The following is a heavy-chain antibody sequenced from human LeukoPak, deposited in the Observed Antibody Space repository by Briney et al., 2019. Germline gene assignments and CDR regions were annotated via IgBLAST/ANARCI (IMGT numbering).Heavy chain of an antibody. Sequence: GGSLRLSCVVSGFTFSNHWMSWVRQAPGKGLEWVANIKQDGSEKYYVDSVKGRFTISRDNAQNSLYLQMSSLRAEDTAVYYCARGYSGCACWGQGTLVTVSS. V-gene: IGHV3-7*04. CDR3: ARGYSGCAC. D-gene: IGHD5-12*01. CDR2: IKQDGSEK. J-gene: IGHJ4*02. CDR1: GFTFSNHW.